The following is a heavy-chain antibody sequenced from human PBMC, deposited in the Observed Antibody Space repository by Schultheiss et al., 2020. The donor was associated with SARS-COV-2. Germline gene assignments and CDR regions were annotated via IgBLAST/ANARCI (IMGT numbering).Heavy chain of an antibody. CDR1: GFTFSNAW. Sequence: GGSLRLSCAASGFTFSNAWMSWVRQAPGKGLEWVGRIKSKTDGGTTDYAAPVKGRFTISRDDSKNTLYLQMNSLRAEDTAVYYCARAEYSSSWYALGYWGQGTLVTVSS. J-gene: IGHJ4*02. D-gene: IGHD6-13*01. CDR3: ARAEYSSSWYALGY. V-gene: IGHV3-15*01. CDR2: IKSKTDGGTT.